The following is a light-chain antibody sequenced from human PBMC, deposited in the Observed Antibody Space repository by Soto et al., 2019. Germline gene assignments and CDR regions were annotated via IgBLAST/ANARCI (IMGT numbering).Light chain of an antibody. Sequence: EVVMRQSAATLSASPGEGATLSCRASQGIGDTLAWYQHKPGQTPRLLIYDTSTRATGVPTRFSGSRSGAEFTLTINSLQSEDFAVYYCQPYNNWPLTFGGGTKVDIK. J-gene: IGKJ4*01. V-gene: IGKV3-15*01. CDR3: QPYNNWPLT. CDR1: QGIGDT. CDR2: DTS.